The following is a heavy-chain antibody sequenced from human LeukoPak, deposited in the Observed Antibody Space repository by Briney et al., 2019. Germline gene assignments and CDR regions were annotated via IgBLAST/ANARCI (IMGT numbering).Heavy chain of an antibody. J-gene: IGHJ3*02. Sequence: PSETLSLTCTVSGGSISSYYWSWIRQPPGKGLEWIGYIYYSGSTNYNPSLKSRVTISVDTSKNQFSLKLSSVTVADTAVYYCAREPERSSGWYSDAFDIWGQGTMVTVSS. D-gene: IGHD6-19*01. V-gene: IGHV4-59*01. CDR3: AREPERSSGWYSDAFDI. CDR2: IYYSGST. CDR1: GGSISSYY.